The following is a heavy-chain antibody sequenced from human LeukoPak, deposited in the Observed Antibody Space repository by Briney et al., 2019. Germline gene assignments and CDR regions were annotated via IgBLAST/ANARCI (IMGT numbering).Heavy chain of an antibody. V-gene: IGHV4-59*08. D-gene: IGHD3-9*01. CDR1: GGSMNSYY. CDR3: ARHVWLQPFDY. J-gene: IGHJ4*02. Sequence: PSETLSLTCSVSGGSMNSYYWSWIWQSPGKGLEWIGYIYYSGSTNYNPSLKSRVNISVDTSKNQFSLKLSSVTAADTAVYYCARHVWLQPFDYWGQGTLVTVSS. CDR2: IYYSGST.